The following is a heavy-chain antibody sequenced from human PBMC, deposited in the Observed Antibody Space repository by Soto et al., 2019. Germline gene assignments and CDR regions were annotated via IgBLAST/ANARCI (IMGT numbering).Heavy chain of an antibody. D-gene: IGHD3-3*01. V-gene: IGHV4-61*01. CDR3: ARVRGTIFGEHWFDP. Sequence: PSETLSLTCTVSGGSVSSGSYYWSWIRQPPGKGLEWIGYIYYSGSTNYNPSLKSRVTISVDTSKNQFSLKLSSVTAADTAVYYCARVRGTIFGEHWFDPWGQGTLVTVSS. J-gene: IGHJ5*02. CDR2: IYYSGST. CDR1: GGSVSSGSYY.